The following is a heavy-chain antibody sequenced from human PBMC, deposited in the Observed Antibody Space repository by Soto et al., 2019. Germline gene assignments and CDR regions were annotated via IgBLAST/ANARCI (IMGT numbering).Heavy chain of an antibody. D-gene: IGHD4-17*01. CDR2: ISDSGNT. CDR1: GDSISSYY. V-gene: IGHV4-59*01. Sequence: SETLSLTCTVSGDSISSYYWSWLRQPPGKGLEWIGYISDSGNTNYNPSLKSRVTISVDMSANQFSLQLTSMTAADTAVYYCARLRISTVSTTYYFDYWGQGTLVTVSS. CDR3: ARLRISTVSTTYYFDY. J-gene: IGHJ4*02.